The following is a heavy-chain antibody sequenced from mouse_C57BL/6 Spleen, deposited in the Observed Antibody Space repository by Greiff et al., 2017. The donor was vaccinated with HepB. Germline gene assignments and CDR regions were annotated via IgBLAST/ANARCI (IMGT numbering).Heavy chain of an antibody. V-gene: IGHV1-72*01. CDR1: GYTFTSYW. CDR3: ARTTYYGSSYDY. J-gene: IGHJ2*01. D-gene: IGHD1-1*01. Sequence: VQLQQSGAELVKPGASVKLSCKASGYTFTSYWMHWVKQRPGRGLEWIGRIDPTSGGTKYNEKFKSKATLTVDKPSSTTYMQLSSLTPEDSSVYYCARTTYYGSSYDYWGQGTTLTVSS. CDR2: IDPTSGGT.